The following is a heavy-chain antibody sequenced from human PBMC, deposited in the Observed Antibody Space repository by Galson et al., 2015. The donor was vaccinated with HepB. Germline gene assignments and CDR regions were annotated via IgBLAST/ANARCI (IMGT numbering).Heavy chain of an antibody. CDR3: ARSVGGYDFWSGWGSDYYYGMDV. Sequence: TLSLTCTVSGGSISSGGYSWSWIRQPPGKGLEWIGYIYHSGSTYYNPSLKSRVTISVDRSKNQFSLKLSSVTAADTAVYYCARSVGGYDFWSGWGSDYYYGMDVWGQGTTVTVSS. V-gene: IGHV4-30-2*01. CDR1: GGSISSGGYS. J-gene: IGHJ6*02. D-gene: IGHD3-3*01. CDR2: IYHSGST.